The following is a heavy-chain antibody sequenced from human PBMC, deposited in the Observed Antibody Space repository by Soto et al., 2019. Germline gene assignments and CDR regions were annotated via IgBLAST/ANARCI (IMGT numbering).Heavy chain of an antibody. CDR3: ARDAGYCSGGSCYSEAGIDY. Sequence: KASETLSLTCTVSGGSISSGDYYWSWIRQPPGKGLEWIGYIYYSGSTYYNPSLKSRVTISVDTSKNQFSLKLSSVTAADTAVYYCARDAGYCSGGSCYSEAGIDYWGQGTLVTVSS. V-gene: IGHV4-30-4*01. CDR2: IYYSGST. D-gene: IGHD2-15*01. CDR1: GGSISSGDYY. J-gene: IGHJ4*02.